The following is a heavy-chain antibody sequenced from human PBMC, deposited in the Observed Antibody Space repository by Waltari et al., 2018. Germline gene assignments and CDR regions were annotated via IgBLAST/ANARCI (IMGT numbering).Heavy chain of an antibody. CDR1: GFSFSTLW. CDR2: RKGDGSEQ. Sequence: EVQLVESGGGLVQPGDSLRLSCAASGFSFSTLWMSWVRQAPGKGREGVAKRKGDGSEQYYLDSVKGRFTVARDNAKSSLYLQMNSLRAEDTAIYYCVRGGLTSSWYWIFWGQGTPVTVSS. V-gene: IGHV3-7*01. CDR3: VRGGLTSSWYWIF. J-gene: IGHJ4*02. D-gene: IGHD6-13*01.